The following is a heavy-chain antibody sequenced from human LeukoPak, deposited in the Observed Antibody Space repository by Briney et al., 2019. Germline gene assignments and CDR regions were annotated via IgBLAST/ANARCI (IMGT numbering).Heavy chain of an antibody. Sequence: SETLSLACTVSGGSISSSSYYWGWIRQPPGKGLEWIGSIYYSGSTYYNPSLKSRVTISVDTSKNQFSLKLSSVTAADTAVYYCARGSTVTTNYWGQGTLVTVSS. CDR2: IYYSGST. V-gene: IGHV4-39*01. CDR3: ARGSTVTTNY. J-gene: IGHJ4*02. D-gene: IGHD4-17*01. CDR1: GGSISSSSYY.